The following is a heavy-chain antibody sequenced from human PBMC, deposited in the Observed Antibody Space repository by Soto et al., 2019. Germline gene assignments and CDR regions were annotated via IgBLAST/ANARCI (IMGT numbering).Heavy chain of an antibody. D-gene: IGHD6-19*01. J-gene: IGHJ5*02. CDR1: GDSISSYF. CDR2: VHTSGST. CDR3: GRAKAVPSTGWLDP. Sequence: SETLSLTCTVSGDSISSYFWSWIRQPAGKGLEWIGRVHTSGSTTYNPSLKSRVTMSVDTSKRQFSRKLTSVTAAETAVYYYGRAKAVPSTGWLDPWGQGTLVTVSS. V-gene: IGHV4-4*07.